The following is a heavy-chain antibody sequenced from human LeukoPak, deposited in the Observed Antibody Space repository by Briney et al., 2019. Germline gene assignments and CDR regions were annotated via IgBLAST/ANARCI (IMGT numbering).Heavy chain of an antibody. D-gene: IGHD3-9*01. J-gene: IGHJ4*02. CDR1: GFTFSSYG. CDR2: IWYDGSNK. CDR3: ARDKDDIYPPSDY. Sequence: GGSLRLSCAASGFTFSSYGMHWVRQAPGKGLEWAAVIWYDGSNKYYADSVKGRFTISRDNAKNSLYLQMNSLRAEDTAVYFCARDKDDIYPPSDYWGQGTLVTVSS. V-gene: IGHV3-33*01.